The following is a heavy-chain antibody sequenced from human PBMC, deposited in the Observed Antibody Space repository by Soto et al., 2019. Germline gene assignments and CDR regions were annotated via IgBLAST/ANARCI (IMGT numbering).Heavy chain of an antibody. CDR1: GFAFNNFG. V-gene: IGHV3-21*01. CDR2: ISKSDYT. Sequence: PGGSLRLSCTVSGFAFNNFGINWVRQAPGKGLEWVSSISKSDYTYYSDSVKGRFTISRDNAKNSVSLQMNNLRVEDTAVYYCAREDSIIIPAVSDFWGQGTRVTVSS. J-gene: IGHJ4*02. D-gene: IGHD2-2*01. CDR3: AREDSIIIPAVSDF.